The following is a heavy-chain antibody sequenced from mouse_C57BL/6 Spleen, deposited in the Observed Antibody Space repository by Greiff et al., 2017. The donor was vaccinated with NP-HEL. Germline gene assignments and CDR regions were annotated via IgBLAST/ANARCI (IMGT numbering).Heavy chain of an antibody. J-gene: IGHJ1*03. Sequence: EVQLQQSGPELVKPGASVKISCKASGYTFTDYYMNWVKQSHGKSLEWIGDINPNNGGTCYHQKLKGQATLTVDKSSSTAYMELRSLTSEDSAVYYCARGYDWYFDVWGTGTTVTVSS. CDR1: GYTFTDYY. V-gene: IGHV1-26*01. CDR2: INPNNGGT. CDR3: ARGYDWYFDV. D-gene: IGHD2-2*01.